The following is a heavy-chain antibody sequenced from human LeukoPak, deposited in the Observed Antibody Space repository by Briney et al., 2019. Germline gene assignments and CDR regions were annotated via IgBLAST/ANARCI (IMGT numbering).Heavy chain of an antibody. Sequence: GGSLRLSCVGSGFTFSSYWMNRVRQAPGTGLVWVSRLNNDGSSITYVDSVKGRFTISRDNAKGSLYLQMSSLRPEDTATYYCARDSQPRYCSSSSCSPAWGQGTTVTVSS. CDR2: LNNDGSSI. D-gene: IGHD2-2*01. CDR1: GFTFSSYW. J-gene: IGHJ6*02. CDR3: ARDSQPRYCSSSSCSPA. V-gene: IGHV3-74*01.